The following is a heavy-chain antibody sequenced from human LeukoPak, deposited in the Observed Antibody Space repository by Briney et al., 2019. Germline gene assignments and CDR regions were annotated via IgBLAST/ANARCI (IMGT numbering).Heavy chain of an antibody. CDR3: ARSGSFSPTYYFDY. D-gene: IGHD1-26*01. CDR2: ISYDGDNK. J-gene: IGHJ4*02. V-gene: IGHV3-30*04. CDR1: GFTFSSYA. Sequence: GGSLRLSCAASGFTFSSYAMHWVRQAPGKGLEWVAVISYDGDNKYYADSVKGRFTISRDNSKNTLYLQMNSLRAEDTAVYYCARSGSFSPTYYFDYWGQGTLVTVSS.